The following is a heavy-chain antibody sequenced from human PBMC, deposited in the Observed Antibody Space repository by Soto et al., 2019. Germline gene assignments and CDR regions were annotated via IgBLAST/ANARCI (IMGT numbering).Heavy chain of an antibody. J-gene: IGHJ6*02. D-gene: IGHD6-13*01. Sequence: GGSLRLSCAASGFIFSNYAMSWVRQAPGKGLEWLSGIGGSGANIYYADSVKGRFTISRDNSKNTLYLQMNSLRGEDTAVYYCAKLPSRNSAYYYYGMGVWGQGTTVTGSS. CDR2: IGGSGANI. V-gene: IGHV3-23*01. CDR3: AKLPSRNSAYYYYGMGV. CDR1: GFIFSNYA.